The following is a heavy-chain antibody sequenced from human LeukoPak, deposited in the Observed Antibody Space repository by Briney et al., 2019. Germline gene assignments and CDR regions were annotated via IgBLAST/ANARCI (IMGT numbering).Heavy chain of an antibody. V-gene: IGHV3-48*03. CDR3: ARERTPDAFDI. CDR2: ISSGGSSI. J-gene: IGHJ3*02. Sequence: PGGSLRLSCAASGFTFSSYEMNWVRQAPGKGLEWVSYISSGGSSIYYSDPVKGRFTISRDNAKNSLYLQMNSLGAEDTAVYYCARERTPDAFDIWGQGTMVTVSS. CDR1: GFTFSSYE.